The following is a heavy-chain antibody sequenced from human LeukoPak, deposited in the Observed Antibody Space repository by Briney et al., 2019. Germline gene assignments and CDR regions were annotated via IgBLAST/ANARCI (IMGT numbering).Heavy chain of an antibody. CDR2: IKSKTDGGTT. CDR3: TTLRYFDWFERRIDWFDP. CDR1: GFTFSNAW. Sequence: GGSLRLSCAASGFTFSNAWMSWVRQAPGKGLEWVGRIKSKTDGGTTDYAAPVKGRFTISRDDSKNTLYLQMNSLKTEDTAVYYCTTLRYFDWFERRIDWFDPWGQGTLVIVSS. J-gene: IGHJ5*02. V-gene: IGHV3-15*01. D-gene: IGHD3-9*01.